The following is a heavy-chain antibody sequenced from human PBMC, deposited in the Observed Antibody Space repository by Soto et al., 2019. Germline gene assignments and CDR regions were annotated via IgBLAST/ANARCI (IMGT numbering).Heavy chain of an antibody. D-gene: IGHD4-17*01. J-gene: IGHJ4*02. CDR2: INDWGGIT. Sequence: VRQAPGLGLESVSTINDWGGITYHADSVTRRFSICRDIYENTLYLQMNSLRAEDTAVYYCAKDNAVTTIWGQGTLVTVSS. V-gene: IGHV3-23*01. CDR3: AKDNAVTTI.